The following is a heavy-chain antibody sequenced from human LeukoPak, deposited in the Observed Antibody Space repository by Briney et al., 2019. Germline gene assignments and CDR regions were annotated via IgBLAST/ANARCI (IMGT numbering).Heavy chain of an antibody. CDR2: IIPIFGTA. CDR1: GGTFSSYA. D-gene: IGHD2-15*01. CDR3: EGRAVGGYYYYYMDV. J-gene: IGHJ6*03. V-gene: IGHV1-69*05. Sequence: SVKVSCKASGGTFSSYAISWVRQAPGQGLEWMGGIIPIFGTANYAQKFQGRVTITTDESTSTAYMELSSLRSEDTAVYYCEGRAVGGYYYYYMDVWGKRTTVTVSS.